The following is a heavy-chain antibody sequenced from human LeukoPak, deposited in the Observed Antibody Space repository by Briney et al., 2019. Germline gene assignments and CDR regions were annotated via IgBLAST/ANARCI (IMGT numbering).Heavy chain of an antibody. CDR1: GGSISSHY. Sequence: SGNLSLTCTVSGGSISSHYWSWIRQPPGKGLEWIGYISYSGSTNYNPSLKRRVTISIDTSKNQFSLKLNSVTAADTAVYYCARRDTSTGIDFWGRGTLVTVSS. J-gene: IGHJ4*02. CDR3: ARRDTSTGIDF. D-gene: IGHD5-18*01. V-gene: IGHV4-59*11. CDR2: ISYSGST.